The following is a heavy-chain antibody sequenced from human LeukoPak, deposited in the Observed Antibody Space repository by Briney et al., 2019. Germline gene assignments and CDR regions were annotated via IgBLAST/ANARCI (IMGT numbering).Heavy chain of an antibody. CDR2: ISSSSSYI. V-gene: IGHV3-21*01. CDR1: GFTFSSYS. CDR3: ARGYYDFWSGYSN. D-gene: IGHD3-3*01. Sequence: PGGSLRLSCAASGFTFSSYSMNWVRQAPGKGPEWVSSISSSSSYIYYADSVKGRLNSLYLQMNSLRAEDTAVYYCARGYYDFWSGYSNWGQGTLVTVSS. J-gene: IGHJ4*02.